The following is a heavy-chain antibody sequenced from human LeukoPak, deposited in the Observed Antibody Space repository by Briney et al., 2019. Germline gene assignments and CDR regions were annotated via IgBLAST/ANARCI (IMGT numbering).Heavy chain of an antibody. CDR2: IIPIFGTA. D-gene: IGHD3-22*01. Sequence: SVKVSCKASGYTFTSYDINWVRQAPGQGLEWMGGIIPIFGTANYAQKFQGRVTITADESTSTAYMELSSLRSEDTAVYYCAGGGSSGHYYYYYMDVWGKGTTVTVSS. V-gene: IGHV1-69*13. CDR1: GYTFTSYD. J-gene: IGHJ6*03. CDR3: AGGGSSGHYYYYYMDV.